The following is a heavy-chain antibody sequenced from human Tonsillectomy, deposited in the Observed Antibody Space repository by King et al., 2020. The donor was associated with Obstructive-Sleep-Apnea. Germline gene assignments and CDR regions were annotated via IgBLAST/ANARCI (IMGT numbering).Heavy chain of an antibody. D-gene: IGHD1-26*01. Sequence: LQLQESGLGLVKPSETLSLTCTVSGGSISSSSYYWGWIRQPPGKGLEWIGSIYYSGSTYYNPSLKSRVTISVDTSKNQFSLKLSSVTAADTAVYYCARARRGSYYDYWGQGTLVTVSS. J-gene: IGHJ4*02. V-gene: IGHV4-39*07. CDR2: IYYSGST. CDR1: GGSISSSSYY. CDR3: ARARRGSYYDY.